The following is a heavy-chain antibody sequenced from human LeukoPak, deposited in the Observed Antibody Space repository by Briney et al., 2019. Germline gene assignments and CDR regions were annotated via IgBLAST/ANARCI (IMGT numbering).Heavy chain of an antibody. D-gene: IGHD4-23*01. Sequence: SETLSLTCTVSGASIRSYYWSWIRQAPGKGLEWVGFISYSGYTSYSLSLKSRVAISVDTSKSQFSLRLTSMTVADTAIYYCARGRNDNGGMFFDSWAQGTLVTVSS. CDR1: GASIRSYY. J-gene: IGHJ4*02. CDR2: ISYSGYT. V-gene: IGHV4-59*01. CDR3: ARGRNDNGGMFFDS.